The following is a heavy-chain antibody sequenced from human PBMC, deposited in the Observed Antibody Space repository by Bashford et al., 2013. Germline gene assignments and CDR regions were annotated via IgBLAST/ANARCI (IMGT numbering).Heavy chain of an antibody. V-gene: IGHV1-18*01. D-gene: IGHD3-3*01. CDR2: ISAYNGNT. CDR3: AREPPGIFGVAINSYYGMDG. J-gene: IGHJ6*02. Sequence: ASVKGSPARASGYTFTSYGISWVRQAPGQGLEWMGWISAYNGNTNYAQKLQGRVTMTTDTSTSTAYMELRSLRSDDTAVYYCAREPPGIFGVAINSYYGMDGLGPRGPRVTVSS. CDR1: GYTFTSYG.